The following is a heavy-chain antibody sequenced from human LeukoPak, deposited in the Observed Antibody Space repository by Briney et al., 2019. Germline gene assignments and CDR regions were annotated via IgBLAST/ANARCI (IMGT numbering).Heavy chain of an antibody. Sequence: SETLSLTCAVYGGSFSGYYWSWIRQPPGKGLEWIGEINHSGSTNYNPSLKSRVTISVDTSKNQFSLKLSSVTAADTAVYYCARRTVYCTNGECYSVNFDFWGQGNLVTVSS. CDR3: ARRTVYCTNGECYSVNFDF. CDR2: INHSGST. D-gene: IGHD2-8*01. V-gene: IGHV4-34*01. CDR1: GGSFSGYY. J-gene: IGHJ4*02.